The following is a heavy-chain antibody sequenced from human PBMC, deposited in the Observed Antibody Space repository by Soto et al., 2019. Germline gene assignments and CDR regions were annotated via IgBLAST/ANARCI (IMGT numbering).Heavy chain of an antibody. V-gene: IGHV4-61*01. J-gene: IGHJ5*02. CDR2: VYSSGTT. CDR3: ARDVIAPPNYFDP. CDR1: GDSLDSGHYP. D-gene: IGHD4-4*01. Sequence: SETLPRTRCVPGDSLDSGHYPRSWIQQPPGKGLDWIGYVYSSGTTNYIPFLKSRVTLSLEKTKNQSSLKMKSVTAADTALYYCARDVIAPPNYFDPWGQGTLVTVSS.